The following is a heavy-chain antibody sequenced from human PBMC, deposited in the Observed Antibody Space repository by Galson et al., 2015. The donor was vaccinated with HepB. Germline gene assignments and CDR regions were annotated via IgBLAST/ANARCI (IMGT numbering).Heavy chain of an antibody. V-gene: IGHV5-10-1*01. CDR3: ARIPHSSGWEGNWFDP. D-gene: IGHD6-19*01. Sequence: QSGAEVKKPGESLRISCKGSGYSFTSYWISWVRQMPGKGLEWMGRIDPSDSYTNYSPSFQGHVTISADKSITTAYLQWSSLKASDTAMYYCARIPHSSGWEGNWFDPWGQGTLVTVSS. J-gene: IGHJ5*02. CDR2: IDPSDSYT. CDR1: GYSFTSYW.